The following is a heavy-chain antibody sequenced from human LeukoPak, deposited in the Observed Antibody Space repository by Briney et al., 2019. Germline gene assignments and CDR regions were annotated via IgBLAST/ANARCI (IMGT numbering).Heavy chain of an antibody. CDR1: GFTFSNYN. CDR3: ARAQTYGDSRLLLDY. D-gene: IGHD2-21*02. V-gene: IGHV3-20*04. J-gene: IGHJ4*02. CDR2: INWNGGST. Sequence: GGSLRLSCAASGFTFSNYNMSWVRQAPGKGLEWVSGINWNGGSTGYADSVEGRFTISRDNAKNSQYLQMNSLRVEDTALYYCARAQTYGDSRLLLDYWGQGTLVTVSS.